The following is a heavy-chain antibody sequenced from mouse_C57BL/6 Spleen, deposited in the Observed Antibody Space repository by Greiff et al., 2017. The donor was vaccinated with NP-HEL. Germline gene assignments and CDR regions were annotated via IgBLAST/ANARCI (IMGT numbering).Heavy chain of an antibody. CDR3: ARWYYGSSPAWFAY. V-gene: IGHV5-6*01. J-gene: IGHJ3*01. CDR1: GFTFSSYG. Sequence: EVKLVESGGDLVKPGGSLKLSCAASGFTFSSYGMSWVRQTPDKRLEWVATISSGGSYTYYPDSVKGRFTISRDNAKNTLYLQLSSLKSEDTAMYYCARWYYGSSPAWFAYWGQGTLVTVSA. CDR2: ISSGGSYT. D-gene: IGHD1-1*01.